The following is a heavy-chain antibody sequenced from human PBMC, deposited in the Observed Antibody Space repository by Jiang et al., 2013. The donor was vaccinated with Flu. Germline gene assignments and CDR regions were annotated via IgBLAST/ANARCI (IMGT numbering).Heavy chain of an antibody. Sequence: SVKGRFTISRDNAKNSLYLQMNSLRAEDTAVYYCARDLGGSVAEDWFDPWGQGTLVTVSS. V-gene: IGHV3-11*06. J-gene: IGHJ5*02. CDR3: ARDLGGSVAEDWFDP. D-gene: IGHD3-10*01.